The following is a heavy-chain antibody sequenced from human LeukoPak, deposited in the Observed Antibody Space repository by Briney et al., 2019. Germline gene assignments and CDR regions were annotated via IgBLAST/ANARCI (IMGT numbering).Heavy chain of an antibody. CDR1: GFTFSNAW. CDR3: TTDRSYDSSGYYYYYYYGMDV. J-gene: IGHJ6*02. CDR2: IKSKTDGGTT. Sequence: GGSLRLSCAASGFTFSNAWMSWVRQAPGKGLEWVGRIKSKTDGGTTDYAAPVKGRFTISRDESKNTLYLQMNSLKTEDTAVYYCTTDRSYDSSGYYYYYYYGMDVWGQGTTVTVSS. V-gene: IGHV3-15*01. D-gene: IGHD3-22*01.